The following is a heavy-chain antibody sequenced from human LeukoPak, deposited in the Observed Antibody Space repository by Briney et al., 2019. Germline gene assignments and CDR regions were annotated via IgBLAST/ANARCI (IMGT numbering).Heavy chain of an antibody. CDR3: AKGQYSSGWYWFDY. D-gene: IGHD6-19*01. Sequence: GGSLRLSCAASGFTFSSYGMHWVRQAPGKGLEWVAVISYGGSNKYYADSVKGRFTISRDNSKNTLYLQMNSLRAEDAAVYYCAKGQYSSGWYWFDYWGQGTLVTVSS. CDR2: ISYGGSNK. V-gene: IGHV3-30*18. CDR1: GFTFSSYG. J-gene: IGHJ4*02.